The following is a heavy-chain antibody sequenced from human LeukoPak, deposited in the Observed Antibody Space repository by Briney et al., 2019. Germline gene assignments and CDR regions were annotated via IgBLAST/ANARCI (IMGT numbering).Heavy chain of an antibody. CDR1: GFTFSSYA. J-gene: IGHJ4*02. CDR2: ISGSGGST. D-gene: IGHD4-17*01. V-gene: IGHV3-23*01. CDR3: AKGTTVTYYFDY. Sequence: GGSLRLSCAASGFTFSSYAMSWVRQAPGKGLEWVSAISGSGGSTYYADSVKGRFTISSDNSKNTLYLQMNSLRAEDTAVYYCAKGTTVTYYFDYWGQGTLVTVSS.